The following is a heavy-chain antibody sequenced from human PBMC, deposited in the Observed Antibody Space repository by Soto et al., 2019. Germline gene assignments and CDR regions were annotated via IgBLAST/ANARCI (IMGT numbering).Heavy chain of an antibody. D-gene: IGHD3-22*01. J-gene: IGHJ4*02. Sequence: PSETMALSCTVSGGSIRSRRYYWGWIRQPPGKGLEWIGSIYYSGSTYYSPSLKSRVTISVDTSKNQFSLKLSSVTAADTAVYYCARVVESYYYDSSGPVDYWGQGTLVSGCS. CDR3: ARVVESYYYDSSGPVDY. V-gene: IGHV4-39*01. CDR2: IYYSGST. CDR1: GGSIRSRRYY.